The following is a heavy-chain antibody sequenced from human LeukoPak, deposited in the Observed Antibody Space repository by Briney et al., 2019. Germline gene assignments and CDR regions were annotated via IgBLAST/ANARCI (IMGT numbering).Heavy chain of an antibody. CDR3: VRGTGY. CDR1: GFTFSTYV. J-gene: IGHJ4*02. Sequence: GGTLRLSCSVSGFTFSTYVMHWVRQPPGKGLEYVSAISSNGDNTYYADSVKGRFTISRDNSKNTLYLQMSSLRADDTAVYYCVRGTGYWGQGTLVTVSS. V-gene: IGHV3-64D*06. CDR2: ISSNGDNT.